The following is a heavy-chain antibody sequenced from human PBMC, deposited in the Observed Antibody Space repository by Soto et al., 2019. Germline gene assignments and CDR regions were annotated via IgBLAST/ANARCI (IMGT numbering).Heavy chain of an antibody. D-gene: IGHD1-26*01. V-gene: IGHV3-21*01. CDR2: INGRSNYV. CDR1: GFTFSTYT. CDR3: AREDVVVGSSSAFDH. J-gene: IGHJ4*02. Sequence: EVQVVESGGGLVKPGGSLRLSCVFSGFTFSTYTMNWVRQAPGKRLEWVSSINGRSNYVYYADSVKGRFTISRDNAKNSLYLQMNRLRAEDTAIYYCAREDVVVGSSSAFDHWGLGTLVTVSS.